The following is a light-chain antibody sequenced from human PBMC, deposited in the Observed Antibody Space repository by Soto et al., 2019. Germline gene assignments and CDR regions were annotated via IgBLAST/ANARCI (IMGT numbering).Light chain of an antibody. CDR1: QSISTY. CDR2: AAS. J-gene: IGKJ5*01. CDR3: QQGYSTAIT. Sequence: DIQMTQSPSSLSASVGDRVTITFRASQSISTYLNWYQQKLGKAPKLLIYAASTLQSGVPSRFSGSGSGTDFTLTISSLQPEDFATYYCQQGYSTAITFGQGTRLEIK. V-gene: IGKV1-39*01.